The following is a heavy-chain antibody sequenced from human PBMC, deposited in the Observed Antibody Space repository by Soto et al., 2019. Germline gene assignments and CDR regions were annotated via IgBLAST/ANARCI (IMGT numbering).Heavy chain of an antibody. J-gene: IGHJ4*02. CDR3: ARVSVTGWHVNGRDYFDH. CDR2: ISSRDLSI. CDR1: GFMFSNYY. V-gene: IGHV3-11*01. Sequence: GGSLRLSCTASGFMFSNYYMSGIRQGTGKGLEWVSSISSRDLSIYYADSVKGRCTIFRDNAKDSLFLHMSDLRAADTAIYYCARVSVTGWHVNGRDYFDHWGLGTRVSVSA. D-gene: IGHD6-19*01.